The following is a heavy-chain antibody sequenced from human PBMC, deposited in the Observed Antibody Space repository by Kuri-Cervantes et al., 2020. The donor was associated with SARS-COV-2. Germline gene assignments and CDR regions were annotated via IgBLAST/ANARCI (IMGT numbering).Heavy chain of an antibody. CDR1: GYTFTGYY. CDR2: INPNSGGT. D-gene: IGHD5-18*01. V-gene: IGHV1-2*04. Sequence: ASVKVSCKASGYTFTGYYMHWVRQAPGQRLEWMGWINPNSGGTNYAQKVQGWVTMTRDTSISTAYMELSRLRSDDTAVYYCARGLDTAMAYYFDYWGQGTLVTVSS. J-gene: IGHJ4*02. CDR3: ARGLDTAMAYYFDY.